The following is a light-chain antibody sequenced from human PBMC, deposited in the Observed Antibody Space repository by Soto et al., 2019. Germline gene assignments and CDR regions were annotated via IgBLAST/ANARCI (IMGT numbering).Light chain of an antibody. CDR1: QNINKY. CDR3: QQSYRTPRT. J-gene: IGKJ1*01. V-gene: IGKV1-39*01. Sequence: DIQMTQSPSSPSASVGDRVTITCRASQNINKYLNWYQQKPGKAPELLIYAASSLQSGVPSRFSGSGSGTDFTLTISGLQPEEFSTYYCQQSYRTPRTFGQGTKVEIK. CDR2: AAS.